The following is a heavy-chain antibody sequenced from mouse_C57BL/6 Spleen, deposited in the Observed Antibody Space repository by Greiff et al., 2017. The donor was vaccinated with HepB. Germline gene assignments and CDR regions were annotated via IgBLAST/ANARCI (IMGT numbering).Heavy chain of an antibody. J-gene: IGHJ2*01. CDR2: INPGSGGT. CDR3: ARSGDYDDD. V-gene: IGHV1-54*01. CDR1: GYAFTNYL. Sequence: VQLQQSGAELVRPGTSVKVSCKASGYAFTNYLIEWVKQRPGQGLEWIGVINPGSGGTNYNEKFKGKATLTADKSSSTAYMQLSSLTSEDSAVYFCARSGDYDDDWGQGTTLTVSS. D-gene: IGHD2-4*01.